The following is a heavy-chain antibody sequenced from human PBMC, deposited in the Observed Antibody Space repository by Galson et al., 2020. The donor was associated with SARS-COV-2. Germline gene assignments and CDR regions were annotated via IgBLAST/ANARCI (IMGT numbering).Heavy chain of an antibody. CDR2: ISHSGGT. Sequence: SETLSLTCAVSGTSISSGSYSWNWIRQPPGKGLEWIGYISHSGGTYYNPSLKRRVPISGDRSKNQFSLRLSSVTAADTAVYYCARLHYGEYAPEAFDIWGPGTRVTVAS. D-gene: IGHD4-17*01. J-gene: IGHJ3*02. CDR1: GTSISSGSYS. V-gene: IGHV4-30-2*01. CDR3: ARLHYGEYAPEAFDI.